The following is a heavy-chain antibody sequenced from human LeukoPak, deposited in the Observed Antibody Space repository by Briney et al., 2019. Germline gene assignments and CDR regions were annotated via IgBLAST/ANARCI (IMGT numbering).Heavy chain of an antibody. CDR3: ARVGRWELRAFDI. V-gene: IGHV4-34*01. D-gene: IGHD1-26*01. CDR2: INHSGTT. J-gene: IGHJ3*02. CDR1: GGSFSGYY. Sequence: SETLSLTCAVYGGSFSGYYWTWIRQPPGKGLEWIGEINHSGTTNYNPSLKSRVTISVDTSKNQFSLKLSSVTAADTAVYYCARVGRWELRAFDIWGQGTMVTVSS.